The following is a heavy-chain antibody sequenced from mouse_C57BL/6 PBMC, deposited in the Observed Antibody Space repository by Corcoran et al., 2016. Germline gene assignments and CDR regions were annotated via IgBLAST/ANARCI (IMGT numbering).Heavy chain of an antibody. Sequence: QIQLVHSGPELKKPGATVKISCKASGYTFTTYGMSWVKQAPGKGLKWMGWINTYSGVPTYADDFKGRFAFSLETSASTAYLQINNLKNEDTATYFCAINWDYFDYWGQGTTLTVSS. CDR2: INTYSGVP. J-gene: IGHJ2*01. CDR3: AINWDYFDY. V-gene: IGHV9-3*01. D-gene: IGHD4-1*02. CDR1: GYTFTTYG.